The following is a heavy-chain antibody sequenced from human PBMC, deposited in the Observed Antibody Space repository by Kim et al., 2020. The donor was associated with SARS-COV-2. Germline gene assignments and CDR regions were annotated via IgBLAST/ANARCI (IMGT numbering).Heavy chain of an antibody. V-gene: IGHV3-30*18. CDR3: AKGESSGYYSPVAFDI. Sequence: GGSLRLSCAASGFTFSSYGMHWVRQAPGKGLEWVAVISYDGSNKYYADSVKGRFTISRDNSKNTLYLQMNSLRAEDTAVYYCAKGESSGYYSPVAFDIWGQGTMVTVSS. J-gene: IGHJ3*02. D-gene: IGHD3-22*01. CDR1: GFTFSSYG. CDR2: ISYDGSNK.